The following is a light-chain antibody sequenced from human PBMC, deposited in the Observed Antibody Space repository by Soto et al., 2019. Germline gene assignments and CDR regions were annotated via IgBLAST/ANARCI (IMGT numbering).Light chain of an antibody. CDR2: EVS. Sequence: QSALTQPASVSGSPGQSITISCTGTSSDVGGYKYVSWHQQHPGKAPKLIIYEVSNRPSGVSNRFSGSKSGNTASLTISGLLAEDETDYYCNSFTSSSTYVFGTGTKLTVL. V-gene: IGLV2-14*01. CDR1: SSDVGGYKY. CDR3: NSFTSSSTYV. J-gene: IGLJ1*01.